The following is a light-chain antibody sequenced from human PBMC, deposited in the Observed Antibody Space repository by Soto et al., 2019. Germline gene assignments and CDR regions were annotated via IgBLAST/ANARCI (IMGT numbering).Light chain of an antibody. CDR1: QSISSY. V-gene: IGKV1-39*01. Sequence: DIQMTQSPSSLSASVGDRVTITCRASQSISSYLNWYQQKPGKAPKLLIYAASSLQSGVPSRFTGSGSETDLTFTTSSLQPEDFATYYCQQSKNTMWPVGQGTVVDIX. CDR3: QQSKNTMWP. J-gene: IGKJ1*01. CDR2: AAS.